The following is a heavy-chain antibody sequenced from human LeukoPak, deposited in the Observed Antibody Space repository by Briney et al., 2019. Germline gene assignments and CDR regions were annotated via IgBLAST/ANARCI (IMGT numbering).Heavy chain of an antibody. CDR2: INHSGST. V-gene: IGHV4-34*01. CDR1: GGSFSGYY. Sequence: PSETLSLTCAVYGGSFSGYYWSWIRQPPGKGLEWIGEINHSGSTNYNPSLKSRVTISVDTSKNQFSLKLSSVTAADTAVYYCAREQTVAGTTPDAFDIWGQGTMVTVSS. CDR3: AREQTVAGTTPDAFDI. D-gene: IGHD6-19*01. J-gene: IGHJ3*02.